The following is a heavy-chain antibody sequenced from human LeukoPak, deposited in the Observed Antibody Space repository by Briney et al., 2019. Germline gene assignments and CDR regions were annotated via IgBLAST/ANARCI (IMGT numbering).Heavy chain of an antibody. D-gene: IGHD5-12*01. Sequence: GGSLRLSCAASGFYFNNYAMSWVRQAPGKGLEWVSIIIASSGSTFYADSVKGRFTISRDNSKNTLYLQMNSLRVEDTAVYYCAKGGYDYVEVAYFDFWGQGTLVTVSS. CDR2: IIASSGST. CDR3: AKGGYDYVEVAYFDF. V-gene: IGHV3-23*01. CDR1: GFYFNNYA. J-gene: IGHJ4*02.